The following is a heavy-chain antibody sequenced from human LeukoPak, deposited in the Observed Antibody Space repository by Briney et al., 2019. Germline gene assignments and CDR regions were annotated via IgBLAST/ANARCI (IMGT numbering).Heavy chain of an antibody. D-gene: IGHD3-10*01. CDR3: ASGFGPGYYYYMDV. CDR1: GGSFSGYY. J-gene: IGHJ6*03. Sequence: KPSETLSLTCAVYGGSFSGYYWSWIREPPRKGLEWIGEINHSGSTNYNPSLKSRVTISVDTSKNQFSLKLSSVTAADTAVYYCASGFGPGYYYYMDVWGKGTTVTVSS. V-gene: IGHV4-34*01. CDR2: INHSGST.